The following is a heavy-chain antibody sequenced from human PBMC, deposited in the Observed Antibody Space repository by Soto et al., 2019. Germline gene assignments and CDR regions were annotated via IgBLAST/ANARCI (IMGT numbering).Heavy chain of an antibody. CDR1: GFTFSDYG. D-gene: IGHD4-17*01. J-gene: IGHJ4*02. Sequence: QVQLVESGGGVVQPGRSLRLSCAASGFTFSDYGMYWVRQAPGKGLEWVAMIWYDGSRQFYADSVKGRFTVPRDNSKNTLYPHMNRLRAEDTAVYYCARVGYGDHLNYFDYWGQGTLVTVSS. CDR3: ARVGYGDHLNYFDY. CDR2: IWYDGSRQ. V-gene: IGHV3-33*01.